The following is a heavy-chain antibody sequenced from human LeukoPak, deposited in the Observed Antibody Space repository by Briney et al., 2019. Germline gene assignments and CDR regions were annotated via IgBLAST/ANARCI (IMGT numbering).Heavy chain of an antibody. V-gene: IGHV4-59*10. CDR1: GGSFSGYY. Sequence: SETLSLTCAVYGGSFSGYYWSWIRQPAGKGLEWIGRIYTSGSTNYNPSLKSRVTMSVDTSKNQFSLKLSSVTAADTAVYYCARNRGARYSSGWYVGSYYYYYMDVWGKGTTVTISS. J-gene: IGHJ6*03. CDR3: ARNRGARYSSGWYVGSYYYYYMDV. CDR2: IYTSGST. D-gene: IGHD6-19*01.